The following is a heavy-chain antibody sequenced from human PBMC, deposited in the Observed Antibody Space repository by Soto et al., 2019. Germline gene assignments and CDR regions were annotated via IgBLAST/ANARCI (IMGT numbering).Heavy chain of an antibody. CDR2: IIPILGIA. Sequence: ASVKLSWKASGGSYSSNTISWVRQAPGQGLEWMGRIIPILGIANYAQKFQGRVTITADKSTSTAYMELSSLRSEDTAVYYCARKGGSGPFLFAPRGQGTLV. CDR1: GGSYSSNT. CDR3: ARKGGSGPFLFAP. J-gene: IGHJ5*02. D-gene: IGHD3-10*01. V-gene: IGHV1-69*02.